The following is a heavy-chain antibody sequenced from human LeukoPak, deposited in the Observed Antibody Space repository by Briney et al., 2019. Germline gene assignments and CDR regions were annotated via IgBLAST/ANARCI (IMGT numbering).Heavy chain of an antibody. CDR1: GXTFSSYA. D-gene: IGHD3-22*01. CDR2: ISDXGGST. V-gene: IGHV3-23*01. Sequence: PGGSLRLSCAASGXTFSSYAXXXXXXXPGXXXXXXSVISDXGGSTYYXDSVKXRFXXSRDNSKNTLYLQMNSLRAEDTAVYYCAKSIGSGSYYGGDYWGQGTLVTVSS. CDR3: AKSIGSGSYYGGDY. J-gene: IGHJ4*02.